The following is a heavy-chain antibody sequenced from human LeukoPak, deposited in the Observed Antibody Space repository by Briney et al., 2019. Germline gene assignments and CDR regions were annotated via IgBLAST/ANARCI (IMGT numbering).Heavy chain of an antibody. J-gene: IGHJ1*01. CDR2: IYYSGST. CDR3: ARYGAAAGTWYFQH. Sequence: SETLSLTCTVSGGSISSYYWSWIRQPPGKGLGWIGYIYYSGSTNYNPSLKSRVTISVDTSKNQFSLKLSSVTAADTAVYYCARYGAAAGTWYFQHWGQGTLVTVSS. CDR1: GGSISSYY. V-gene: IGHV4-59*01. D-gene: IGHD6-13*01.